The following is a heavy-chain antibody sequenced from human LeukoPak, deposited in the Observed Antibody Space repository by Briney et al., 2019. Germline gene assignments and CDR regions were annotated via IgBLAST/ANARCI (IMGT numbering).Heavy chain of an antibody. CDR3: ARIYDRGSGGGDDY. CDR2: IYYSGST. D-gene: IGHD3-10*01. J-gene: IGHJ4*02. Sequence: SQTLSLTCTVSGGSISSGDYYWSWIRQPPGKGLEWIGYIYYSGSTYYNPSLKSRVTISVDTSKNQFSLKLTSVTAADTAVYHCARIYDRGSGGGDDYWGQGTLVTVSS. V-gene: IGHV4-30-4*08. CDR1: GGSISSGDYY.